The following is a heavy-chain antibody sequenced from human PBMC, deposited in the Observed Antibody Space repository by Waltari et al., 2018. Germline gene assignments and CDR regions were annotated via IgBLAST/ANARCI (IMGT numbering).Heavy chain of an antibody. D-gene: IGHD6-13*01. CDR2: MNPNSGNT. V-gene: IGHV1-8*01. CDR3: ARGAAPGKGAHWFDP. CDR1: GYTFTPHY. Sequence: QLQLVQSGAEVRKPGPSVMDSCKTSGYTFTPHYINWVRQGTGQGLEWMGWMNPNSGNTGYAQNFQDRLIMTTDTSINTAYMELRGLTSDDTAVYYCARGAAPGKGAHWFDPWGQGTLVIVSS. J-gene: IGHJ5*02.